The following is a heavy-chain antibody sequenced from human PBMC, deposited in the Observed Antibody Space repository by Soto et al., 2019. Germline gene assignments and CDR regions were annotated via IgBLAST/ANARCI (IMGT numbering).Heavy chain of an antibody. CDR2: ISAYNGNT. V-gene: IGHV1-18*01. Sequence: GASVKVSCKASGYTFTSYGISWVRQAPGQGLEWMGWISAYNGNTKYAQKLQGRVTMTTDTSTSTAYMELRSLRSDDTAVYYCARDPWLLLNNDFDYWGQGTLVTVSS. CDR3: ARDPWLLLNNDFDY. D-gene: IGHD3-22*01. J-gene: IGHJ4*02. CDR1: GYTFTSYG.